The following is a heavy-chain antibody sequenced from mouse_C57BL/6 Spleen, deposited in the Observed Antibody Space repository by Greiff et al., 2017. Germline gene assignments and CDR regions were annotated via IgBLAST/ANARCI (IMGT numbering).Heavy chain of an antibody. CDR2: INPYNGDT. D-gene: IGHD1-1*01. V-gene: IGHV1-20*01. CDR3: ARSVITTVVAPYFDY. Sequence: EVQLQQSGPELVKPGDSVKISCKASGYSFTGYFMNWVMQSHGKSLEWIGRINPYNGDTFYNQKFKGKATLTVDKSSSTAHMELRSLTSEDSAVYYCARSVITTVVAPYFDYWGQGTTLTVSS. J-gene: IGHJ2*01. CDR1: GYSFTGYF.